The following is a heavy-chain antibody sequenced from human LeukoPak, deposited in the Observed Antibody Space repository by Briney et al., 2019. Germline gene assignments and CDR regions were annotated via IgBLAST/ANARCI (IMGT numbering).Heavy chain of an antibody. CDR3: ARDRIFDY. CDR2: IKQDGSEK. V-gene: IGHV3-7*01. CDR1: GFTFSSYW. D-gene: IGHD3-3*02. J-gene: IGHJ4*02. Sequence: GGSLRLSCAASGFTFSSYWVSWVRQAPGKGLEWVANIKQDGSEKYYVDSVKGRFTISRDNAKNSLYLQMNSLRAEDTAVYYCARDRIFDYWGQGTLVTVSS.